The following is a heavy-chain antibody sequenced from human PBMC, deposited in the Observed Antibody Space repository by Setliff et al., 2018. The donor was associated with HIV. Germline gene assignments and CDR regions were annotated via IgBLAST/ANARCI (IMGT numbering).Heavy chain of an antibody. Sequence: SETLSLTCTVSGGSISSHYWTWIRQPPGKGLEWIGYIYYSGSTYYNPSLKSRVTISVDTSKDQFSLKLSSVTAADTAVYYCARVDCSSTSCYRDYYYYMDAWGKGTTVTVSS. V-gene: IGHV4-59*04. D-gene: IGHD2-2*01. CDR3: ARVDCSSTSCYRDYYYYMDA. CDR2: IYYSGST. J-gene: IGHJ6*03. CDR1: GGSISSHY.